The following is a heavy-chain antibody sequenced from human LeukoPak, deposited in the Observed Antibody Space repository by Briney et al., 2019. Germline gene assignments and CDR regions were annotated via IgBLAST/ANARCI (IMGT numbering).Heavy chain of an antibody. Sequence: GESLKISCKGSGYSFSNYWIAWVRQMPGKGLEWMGIIYPGDSDTKYSRSFQGQVIISADKSTTTAYLQWSSLKASDTAMYYCARRQAAAVNWFDSWGQGTLVTVSS. CDR2: IYPGDSDT. V-gene: IGHV5-51*01. CDR3: ARRQAAAVNWFDS. J-gene: IGHJ5*01. D-gene: IGHD6-25*01. CDR1: GYSFSNYW.